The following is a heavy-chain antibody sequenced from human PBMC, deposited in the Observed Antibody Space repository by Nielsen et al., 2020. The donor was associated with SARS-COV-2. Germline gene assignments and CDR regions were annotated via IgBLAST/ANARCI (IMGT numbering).Heavy chain of an antibody. CDR3: ASPGPRWLCPFDY. V-gene: IGHV3-33*08. CDR2: IWYDGSNK. CDR1: GFTFSNYG. D-gene: IGHD4-17*01. Sequence: GGSLRLSCAAFGFTFSNYGIHWVRQAPGKGLEWVAVIWYDGSNKYYADSVKGRFTISRDNCKNTLYLQMNRLRAEDTVVYYCASPGPRWLCPFDYWGQGTLVTVSS. J-gene: IGHJ4*02.